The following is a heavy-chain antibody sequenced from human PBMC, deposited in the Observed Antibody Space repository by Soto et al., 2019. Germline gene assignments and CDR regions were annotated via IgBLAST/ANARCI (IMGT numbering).Heavy chain of an antibody. CDR1: GFTFNSYA. D-gene: IGHD7-27*01. V-gene: IGHV3-23*01. Sequence: EVQLLESGGNLVQPGGSLRLSCAASGFTFNSYAMSWVRQAPGKGLEWVSAISGGGGSTYYADSVKGRFTISRDNSKNTLYLQMNSLRADDTAVYYSAKDFRGNWGKYHFDYWGQGTLVTVSS. CDR2: ISGGGGST. CDR3: AKDFRGNWGKYHFDY. J-gene: IGHJ4*02.